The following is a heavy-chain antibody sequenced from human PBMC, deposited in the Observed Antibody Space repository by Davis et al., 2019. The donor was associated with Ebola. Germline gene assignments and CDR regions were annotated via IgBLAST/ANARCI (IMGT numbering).Heavy chain of an antibody. CDR3: AKDRDFGVVSPPSCFDF. CDR1: GFTFSSFA. CDR2: ISGSGGST. J-gene: IGHJ4*02. Sequence: GESLKISCAASGFTFSSFAMSWVRQAPGKGLEWVSAISGSGGSTYYADSVKGRFTISRDNSKNTLYLQMNSLRAEDTAVYYCAKDRDFGVVSPPSCFDFWGQGTLVTVSS. V-gene: IGHV3-23*01. D-gene: IGHD3-3*01.